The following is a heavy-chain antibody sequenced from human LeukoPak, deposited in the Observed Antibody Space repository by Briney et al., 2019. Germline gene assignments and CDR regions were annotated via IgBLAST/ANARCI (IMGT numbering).Heavy chain of an antibody. Sequence: SGPALGKPTQTLTLTCTFSGFSLSTSGMCVSWIRQPPGKALEWLALIDWDDDKYYSTSLKTRLTISKDTSKNQVVLTMTNMDPVDTATYYCARTRDGYNWNYFDYWGQGTLVTVSS. D-gene: IGHD5-24*01. J-gene: IGHJ4*02. CDR1: GFSLSTSGMC. CDR2: IDWDDDK. CDR3: ARTRDGYNWNYFDY. V-gene: IGHV2-70*01.